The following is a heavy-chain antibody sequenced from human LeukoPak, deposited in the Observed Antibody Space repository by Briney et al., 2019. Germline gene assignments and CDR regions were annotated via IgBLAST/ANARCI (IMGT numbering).Heavy chain of an antibody. CDR2: IYYSGST. CDR3: ARKGMYYYDSSPWFDP. Sequence: PSETLSLTCTVSGGSISSSSYYWGWISQPPGKGLEWIGSIYYSGSTYYNPSLKSRVTISVDTSKNQFSLKLSSVTAADTAVYYCARKGMYYYDSSPWFDPWGQGTLVTVSS. V-gene: IGHV4-39*07. D-gene: IGHD3-22*01. J-gene: IGHJ5*02. CDR1: GGSISSSSYY.